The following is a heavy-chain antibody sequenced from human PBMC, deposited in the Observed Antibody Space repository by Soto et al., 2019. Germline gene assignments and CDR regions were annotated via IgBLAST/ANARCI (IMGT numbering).Heavy chain of an antibody. CDR3: ARGVSYGDYGETSFDS. J-gene: IGHJ4*02. CDR2: ILHSGNT. V-gene: IGHV4-30-2*01. CDR1: GGSITSGGYS. Sequence: QLQLQESGSGLVKPSQTLSLTCTVSGGSITSGGYSWSWIRQPPGRGLEWIGDILHSGNTYYNPSLRSRVTMSVDWSKKQYSLRLTSVTAADTAVYFCARGVSYGDYGETSFDSWCQGILVTVSS. D-gene: IGHD4-17*01.